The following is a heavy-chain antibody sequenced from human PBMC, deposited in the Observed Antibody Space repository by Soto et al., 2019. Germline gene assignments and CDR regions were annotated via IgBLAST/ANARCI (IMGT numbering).Heavy chain of an antibody. CDR2: FYYSGST. CDR3: ARLGGYCSSTSCYGYYGMDV. Sequence: QLQLQESGPGLVKPSETLSLTCSVSGGSLSSGPYSWGWIRQPPGKGLEWIGTFYYSGSTHYNPSLASRVTISVDTSKNQFSLKVTCVTAADTAMYYCARLGGYCSSTSCYGYYGMDVWGQGTTVTVSS. CDR1: GGSLSSGPYS. J-gene: IGHJ6*02. D-gene: IGHD2-2*01. V-gene: IGHV4-39*01.